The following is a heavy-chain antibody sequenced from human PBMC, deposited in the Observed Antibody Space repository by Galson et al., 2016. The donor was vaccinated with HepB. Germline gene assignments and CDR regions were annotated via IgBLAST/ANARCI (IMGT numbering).Heavy chain of an antibody. CDR2: IYDTGNT. J-gene: IGHJ4*02. D-gene: IGHD5-18*01. Sequence: ETLSLTCTVSSGSVSGYYWSWIRQPPGKGLEWIGHIYDTGNTKYNPSLKSRLTISIDTSKDQFSRKLSSVTAADTAVYYCARLFRLWDGFFDYWGQGTLATVSS. CDR3: ARLFRLWDGFFDY. V-gene: IGHV4-59*08. CDR1: SGSVSGYY.